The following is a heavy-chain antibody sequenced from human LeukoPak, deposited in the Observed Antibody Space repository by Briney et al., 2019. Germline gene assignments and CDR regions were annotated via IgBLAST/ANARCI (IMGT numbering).Heavy chain of an antibody. J-gene: IGHJ2*01. Sequence: ASVTVSCKASGYTFTSYGISWVRQAPGQGLEWMGWISAYNGNTNYAQKPQGRVTMTTDTSTSTAYMELRSLRSDDTAVYYCAREGPLLGLPSLDLWGRGTLVTVSS. CDR3: AREGPLLGLPSLDL. CDR1: GYTFTSYG. V-gene: IGHV1-18*01. D-gene: IGHD7-27*01. CDR2: ISAYNGNT.